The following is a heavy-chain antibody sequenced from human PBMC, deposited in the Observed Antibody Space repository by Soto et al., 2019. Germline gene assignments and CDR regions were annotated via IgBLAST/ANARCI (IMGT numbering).Heavy chain of an antibody. CDR1: NGSISSSGYY. J-gene: IGHJ5*02. Sequence: QVQLQESGPGLAKPSQTLSLTCNVSNGSISSSGYYWSWIRQHPGQGLEWIGYIYYSGSTYYNPSRKSRVTISVDTSKNQFSLKLGSVTAADTAIYYCAGGSSKSWFDPWGQGTLVTVSS. V-gene: IGHV4-31*03. CDR3: AGGSSKSWFDP. D-gene: IGHD6-6*01. CDR2: IYYSGST.